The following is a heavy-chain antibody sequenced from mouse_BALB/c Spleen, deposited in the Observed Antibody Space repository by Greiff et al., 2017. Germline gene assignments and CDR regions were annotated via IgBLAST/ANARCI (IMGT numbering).Heavy chain of an antibody. Sequence: EVKLVESGGGLVKPGGSLKLSCAASGFTFSDYYMYWVRQTPEKRLEWVATISDGGSYTYYPDSVKGRFTISRDNAKNNLYLQMSSLKSEDTAMYYCARGYDYDWFAYWGQGTLVTVSA. D-gene: IGHD2-4*01. CDR2: ISDGGSYT. V-gene: IGHV5-4*02. CDR1: GFTFSDYY. J-gene: IGHJ3*01. CDR3: ARGYDYDWFAY.